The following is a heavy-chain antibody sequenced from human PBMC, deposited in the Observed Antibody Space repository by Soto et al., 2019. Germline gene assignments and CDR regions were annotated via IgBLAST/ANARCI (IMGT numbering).Heavy chain of an antibody. CDR2: IYPGDSDT. CDR3: ARHYAYDFWSGYYIPEGFDY. J-gene: IGHJ4*02. CDR1: GYSFTSYW. V-gene: IGHV5-51*01. D-gene: IGHD3-3*01. Sequence: PGESLKISCKGSGYSFTSYWIGWVRQIPGKGLEWMGIIYPGDSDTRYSPSFQGQVTISADKSISTAYLQWSSLKASDTAMYYCARHYAYDFWSGYYIPEGFDYWGQGTLVTVSS.